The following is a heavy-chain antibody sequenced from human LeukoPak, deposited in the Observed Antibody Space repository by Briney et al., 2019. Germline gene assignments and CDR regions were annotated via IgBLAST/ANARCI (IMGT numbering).Heavy chain of an antibody. D-gene: IGHD6-6*01. J-gene: IGHJ4*02. CDR2: IYYNGST. CDR1: GGSVSSGSYY. Sequence: PSETLSLTCTVSGGSVSSGSYYWSWIRQPPGKGLEWIGYIYYNGSTNYNPSLKSRVTISVDTSKNQFSLKLSSVTAADTAVYYCARERTSIPGDTYIYSSSSDVNWGQGTLVTVSS. V-gene: IGHV4-61*01. CDR3: ARERTSIPGDTYIYSSSSDVN.